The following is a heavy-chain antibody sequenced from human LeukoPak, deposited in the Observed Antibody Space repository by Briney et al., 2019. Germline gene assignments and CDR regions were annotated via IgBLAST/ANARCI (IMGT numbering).Heavy chain of an antibody. CDR3: ASAVWFGELLGFNY. Sequence: SETLSLTCTVSGGSISSSSYYWGWIRQPPGKGLEWIGSIYYSGSTYYNPSLKSRVTISVDTSKNQFSLKLSSMTAADTAVYYCASAVWFGELLGFNYWGQGTLVTVSS. CDR2: IYYSGST. CDR1: GGSISSSSYY. V-gene: IGHV4-39*01. D-gene: IGHD3-10*01. J-gene: IGHJ4*02.